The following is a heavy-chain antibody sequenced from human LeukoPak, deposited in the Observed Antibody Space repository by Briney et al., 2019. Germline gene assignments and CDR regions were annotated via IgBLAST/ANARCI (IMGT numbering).Heavy chain of an antibody. Sequence: GGSLRLSCAASGFTFSSYEMNWVRQAPGKGLEWVSYISSSGSTIYYADSVKGRFTISRDNAKNSLYLQMNSLRAEDTAVYYCASFRITIFGVVIISHYGMDVWGQGTTVTASS. CDR2: ISSSGSTI. CDR1: GFTFSSYE. D-gene: IGHD3-3*01. V-gene: IGHV3-48*03. CDR3: ASFRITIFGVVIISHYGMDV. J-gene: IGHJ6*02.